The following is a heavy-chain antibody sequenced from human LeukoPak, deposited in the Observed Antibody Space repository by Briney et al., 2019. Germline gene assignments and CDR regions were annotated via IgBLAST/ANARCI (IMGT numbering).Heavy chain of an antibody. Sequence: GESLKISCKGSGFSFASYWIGWVRQAPGQGLEWMGWINPNSGGTNYAQKFQGRVTMTRDTSISTAYMELSRLRSDDTAVYYCAREGDSSSDNDAFDIWGQGTMVTVSS. CDR2: INPNSGGT. V-gene: IGHV1-2*02. CDR1: GFSFASYW. CDR3: AREGDSSSDNDAFDI. D-gene: IGHD6-13*01. J-gene: IGHJ3*02.